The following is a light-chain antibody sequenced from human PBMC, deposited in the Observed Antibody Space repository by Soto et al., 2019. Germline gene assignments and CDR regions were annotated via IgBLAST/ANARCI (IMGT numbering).Light chain of an antibody. J-gene: IGLJ3*02. V-gene: IGLV4-69*01. CDR2: LNSDGSH. Sequence: QSVLTQSPSASASMGASVKHTCTMSSGHSSYAIAWHQQQPEKGPRYLMKLNSDGSHSKGDGIPDRFSGSSSGAERYLTISSLQSEDEADYYCQTWGTGIPWVFGGGTKVTVL. CDR1: SGHSSYA. CDR3: QTWGTGIPWV.